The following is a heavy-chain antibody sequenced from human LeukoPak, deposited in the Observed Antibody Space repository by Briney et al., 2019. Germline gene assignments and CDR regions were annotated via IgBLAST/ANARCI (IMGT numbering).Heavy chain of an antibody. D-gene: IGHD3-22*01. V-gene: IGHV1-8*03. CDR3: AISEVGYYDSSGYYHY. CDR1: GYTFTSYD. CDR2: MNPNSGNT. Sequence: GASVKVSCKASGYTFTSYDINWVRQATGQRLEWMGWMNPNSGNTGYAQKFQGRVAITRNTSISTAYMELSSLRSEDTAVYYCAISEVGYYDSSGYYHYWGQGTLVTVSS. J-gene: IGHJ4*02.